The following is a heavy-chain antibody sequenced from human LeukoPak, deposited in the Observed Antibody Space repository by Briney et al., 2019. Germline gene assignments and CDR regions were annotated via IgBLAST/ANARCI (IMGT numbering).Heavy chain of an antibody. J-gene: IGHJ4*02. Sequence: GESLKISCKGSGYSFTSYWIGWVRQMPGKGLEWMGIIFPHDSDTRYSPPFQGQVTISADKSISTAYLQWSSLQASDTAMYYCARRDLGGYDFAYFDFWGQGTLVTVSS. V-gene: IGHV5-51*01. CDR1: GYSFTSYW. CDR3: ARRDLGGYDFAYFDF. CDR2: IFPHDSDT. D-gene: IGHD5-12*01.